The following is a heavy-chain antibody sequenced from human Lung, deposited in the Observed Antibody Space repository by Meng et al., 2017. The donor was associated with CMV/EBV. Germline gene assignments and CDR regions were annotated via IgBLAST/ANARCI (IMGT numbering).Heavy chain of an antibody. J-gene: IGHJ4*02. CDR3: AREDYDFWSGFLH. Sequence: GESLKISCAASGFTFSNYAMHWVRQAPGKGLEWVAAVSYDGRNEYYAGSVQGRFTISRDNSKNTLYLQMSSLRAEDTAVHYCAREDYDFWSGFLHWGQGKXVTVDS. CDR2: VSYDGRNE. CDR1: GFTFSNYA. D-gene: IGHD3-3*01. V-gene: IGHV3-30*04.